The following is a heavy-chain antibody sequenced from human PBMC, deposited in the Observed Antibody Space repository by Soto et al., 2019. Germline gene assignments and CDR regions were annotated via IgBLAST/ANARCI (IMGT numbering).Heavy chain of an antibody. CDR3: TRQHLDVPVASAIDY. CDR2: VPSKTNTYAT. J-gene: IGHJ4*02. Sequence: EVQLVESGGGLVQPGGSLKLSCAASGFTFSGSTIHWVRQTSGKGLECIGRVPSKTNTYATAYAASVRGRFTISRDDSKNTPYLQMNSLKTEDTAVYYCTRQHLDVPVASAIDYWGQGTRVTVSS. D-gene: IGHD6-19*01. V-gene: IGHV3-73*02. CDR1: GFTFSGST.